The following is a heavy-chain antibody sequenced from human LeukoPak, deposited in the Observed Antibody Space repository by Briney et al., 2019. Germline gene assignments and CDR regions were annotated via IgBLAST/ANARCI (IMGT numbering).Heavy chain of an antibody. D-gene: IGHD6-13*01. CDR2: INPNSGGT. V-gene: IGHV1-2*02. CDR1: GYTFTVYY. J-gene: IGHJ4*02. Sequence: ASVKVSCKASGYTFTVYYMHWVRQAPGQGLEWMGWINPNSGGTNYAQKFQGRVTMTRDTSISTAYMELSRLRSDDTAVYYCAREDSSSWFSSRYYFDYWGQGTLVTVSS. CDR3: AREDSSSWFSSRYYFDY.